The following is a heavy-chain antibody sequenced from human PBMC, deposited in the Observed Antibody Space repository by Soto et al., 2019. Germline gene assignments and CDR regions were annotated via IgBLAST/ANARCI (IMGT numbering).Heavy chain of an antibody. J-gene: IGHJ4*02. D-gene: IGHD2-15*01. V-gene: IGHV3-23*01. CDR3: ATHHVTHTVVVVAQLYYFDH. CDR1: GFTFSSYA. Sequence: EVQLLESGGGLVQPGGSLRLSCAASGFTFSSYAMSWVRQAPGKGLEWVSVISGSSDSTHYADSVRGRFTISRDNSKNTLYLQMNRLRVEDTAVYYCATHHVTHTVVVVAQLYYFDHWGQGTLVTVSS. CDR2: ISGSSDST.